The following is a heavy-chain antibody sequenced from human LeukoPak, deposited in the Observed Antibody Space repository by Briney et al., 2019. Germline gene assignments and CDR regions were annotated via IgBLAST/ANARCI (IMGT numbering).Heavy chain of an antibody. CDR3: ARGPYSSGGRDAFDI. V-gene: IGHV1-2*02. D-gene: IGHD6-19*01. J-gene: IGHJ3*02. CDR2: INPNSGGT. CDR1: GYTFTSYD. Sequence: ASVKVSCKASGYTFTSYDINWVRQAPGQGLEWMGWINPNSGGTNYAQKFQGRVTMTRDTSISTVYMELSSLRSEDTAVYYCARGPYSSGGRDAFDIWGQGTMVTVSS.